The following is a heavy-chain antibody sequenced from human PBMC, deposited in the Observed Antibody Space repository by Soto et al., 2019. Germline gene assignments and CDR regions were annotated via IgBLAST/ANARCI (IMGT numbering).Heavy chain of an antibody. CDR2: IYYSGST. V-gene: IGHV4-59*01. Sequence: SETLSLTCTVSGGSISSYYWSWIRQPPGKGLEWIGYIYYSGSTNYNPSLKSRVTISVDTSKNQFSLKLSSVTAADTAVYYCARGFMTTLPYWGQGTLVTVSS. CDR3: ARGFMTTLPY. CDR1: GGSISSYY. D-gene: IGHD4-17*01. J-gene: IGHJ4*02.